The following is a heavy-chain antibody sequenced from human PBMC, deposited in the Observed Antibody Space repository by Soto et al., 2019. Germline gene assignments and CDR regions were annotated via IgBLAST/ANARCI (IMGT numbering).Heavy chain of an antibody. CDR3: AKDRRPNYYCGMDV. D-gene: IGHD6-25*01. CDR2: ISYDGSNK. Sequence: QVQLVESGGGVVQPGRSLRLSCAASGFTFSSYGMHWVRQAPGKGLEWVAVISYDGSNKYYADSVKGRFTISRDNSKNTLYLQMNRLRAEDTAVYYCAKDRRPNYYCGMDVWGQGTTVTVSS. V-gene: IGHV3-30*18. CDR1: GFTFSSYG. J-gene: IGHJ6*02.